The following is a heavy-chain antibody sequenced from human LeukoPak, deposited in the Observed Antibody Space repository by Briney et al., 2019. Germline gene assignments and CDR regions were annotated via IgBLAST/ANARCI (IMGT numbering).Heavy chain of an antibody. CDR3: ASKTYIFDY. D-gene: IGHD1-1*01. V-gene: IGHV4-34*01. Sequence: SETLSLTCAVYGGSFSGYYWSWIRQPPGKGLEWIGEIYHSGSTNYNPSLKSRVTISVDKSKNQFSLKLSSVTAADTAVYYCASKTYIFDYWGQGTLVTVSS. J-gene: IGHJ4*02. CDR1: GGSFSGYY. CDR2: IYHSGST.